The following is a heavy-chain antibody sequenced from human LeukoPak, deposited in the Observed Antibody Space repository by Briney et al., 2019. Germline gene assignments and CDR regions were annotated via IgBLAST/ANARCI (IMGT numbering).Heavy chain of an antibody. V-gene: IGHV4-4*02. Sequence: SETLSLTCAVSGGSISSSNWWSWVRQPPGKGLEWIGEFYHSGSTNYIPSLKSRVTISVDKSKNQFSLKLSSVTAADTAVYYCARDSKIQNYYYYGMDVWGQGTTVTVSS. CDR3: ARDSKIQNYYYYGMDV. J-gene: IGHJ6*02. D-gene: IGHD3-3*02. CDR2: FYHSGST. CDR1: GGSISSSNW.